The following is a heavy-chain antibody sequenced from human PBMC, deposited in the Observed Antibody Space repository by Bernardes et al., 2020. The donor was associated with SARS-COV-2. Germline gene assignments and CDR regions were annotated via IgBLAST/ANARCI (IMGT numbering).Heavy chain of an antibody. CDR3: AKDYGSGSSFFDY. CDR1: GFTFDGYA. CDR2: ISWNSGSI. Sequence: GGSPRLSCAASGFTFDGYAMYWVRQPPGKGLEWVSSISWNSGSIGYADSVKGRFTISRDNAKNSLYLQMNFLRAEDTALYYCAKDYGSGSSFFDYWGQGTLVTVSS. J-gene: IGHJ4*02. V-gene: IGHV3-9*01. D-gene: IGHD3-10*01.